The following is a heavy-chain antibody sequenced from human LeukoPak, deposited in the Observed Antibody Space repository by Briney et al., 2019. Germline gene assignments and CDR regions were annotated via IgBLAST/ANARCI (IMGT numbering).Heavy chain of an antibody. CDR2: ISYDGSNK. CDR3: ARGIRNFDY. Sequence: GGSLRLSCATSGFTFSNAWMNWVRQAPGKGLEWVAVISYDGSNKYYADSVKGRFTISRDNSKNTLYLQMNSLRAEDTAAYYCARGIRNFDYWGQGTLVTVSS. D-gene: IGHD3-16*01. J-gene: IGHJ4*02. CDR1: GFTFSNAW. V-gene: IGHV3-30*19.